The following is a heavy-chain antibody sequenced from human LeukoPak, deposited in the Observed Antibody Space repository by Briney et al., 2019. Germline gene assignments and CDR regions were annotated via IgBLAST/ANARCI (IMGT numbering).Heavy chain of an antibody. V-gene: IGHV1-46*01. CDR2: IYPRDGST. J-gene: IGHJ4*02. CDR1: GYTFTSNY. CDR3: ARDQEGFAY. Sequence: GASVKVSCKASGYTFTSNYIHWVRQAPGQGLEWMGMIYPRDGSTSYAQKFQGRVTVTRDTSTSTVHMELSGLRSEDTAVYYCARDQEGFAYWGQPTLVTVSS.